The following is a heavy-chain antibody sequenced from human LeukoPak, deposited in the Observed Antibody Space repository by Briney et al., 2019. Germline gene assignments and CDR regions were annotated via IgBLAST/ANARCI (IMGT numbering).Heavy chain of an antibody. CDR2: ISYDGSNK. V-gene: IGHV3-30*03. CDR1: GFTFSSYG. CDR3: ARDTDIAVAGNGAFDI. J-gene: IGHJ3*02. Sequence: GGSLRLSCAASGFTFSSYGMHWVRQAPGKGLEWVAVISYDGSNKYYADSVKGRFTISRDNSKNTLYLQMNSLRAEDTAVYYCARDTDIAVAGNGAFDIWGQGTMVTVSS. D-gene: IGHD6-19*01.